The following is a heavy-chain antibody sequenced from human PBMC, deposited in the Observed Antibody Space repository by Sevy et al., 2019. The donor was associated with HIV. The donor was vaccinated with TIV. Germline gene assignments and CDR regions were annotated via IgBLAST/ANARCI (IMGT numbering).Heavy chain of an antibody. CDR3: AKDSRISAQIVVALRY. V-gene: IGHV3-23*01. D-gene: IGHD3-22*01. CDR2: ISGHGGST. J-gene: IGHJ4*02. Sequence: GESLKISCADSGVTFSSYAMSWVRQAPGKGLEWDSTISGHGGSTYYAGAVKGRFTISRDNSKKMVYLQMNSLRAEDTAVYYSAKDSRISAQIVVALRYWGQGTQVTVSS. CDR1: GVTFSSYA.